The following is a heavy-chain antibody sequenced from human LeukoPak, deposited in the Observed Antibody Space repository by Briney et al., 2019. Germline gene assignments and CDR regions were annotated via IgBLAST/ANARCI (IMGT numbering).Heavy chain of an antibody. CDR3: ARDPGGYYDSSGNWYFDL. V-gene: IGHV4-34*01. CDR1: GGSFNNYY. Sequence: SETLSLTCGVYGGSFNNYYWVSWIRQPPGKGLEWIGEVNYSGGTYYNPSLKSRVTISVDTSKNQFSLQLTSVTAADTAVYYCARDPGGYYDSSGNWYFDLWGRGTLVTVSS. CDR2: VNYSGGT. J-gene: IGHJ2*01. D-gene: IGHD3-22*01.